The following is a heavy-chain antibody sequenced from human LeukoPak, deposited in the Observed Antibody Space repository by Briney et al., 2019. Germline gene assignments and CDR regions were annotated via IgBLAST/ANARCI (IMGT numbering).Heavy chain of an antibody. Sequence: GGSLRLSCAASGFTFSSYSMNWVRQAPGKGLEWVSYISSSSSTIYYAGSVKGRFTISRDNAKNSLYLQMNSLRAEDTAVYYCARESGSYRTYYFDYWGQGTLVTVSS. D-gene: IGHD1-26*01. J-gene: IGHJ4*02. CDR3: ARESGSYRTYYFDY. CDR1: GFTFSSYS. V-gene: IGHV3-48*04. CDR2: ISSSSSTI.